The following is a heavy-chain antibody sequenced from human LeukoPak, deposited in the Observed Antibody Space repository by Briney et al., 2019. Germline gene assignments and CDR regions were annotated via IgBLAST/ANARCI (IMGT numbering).Heavy chain of an antibody. CDR2: ISYDGSNK. CDR1: AFTFSNYA. Sequence: GGSLRLSCAASAFTFSNYAMNWVRQAPGKGLEWVAVISYDGSNKYYADSVKGQFTISRDNSKNTLYLQMNSLRAEDTAVYYCARGRGTMLGDAFDIWGQGTMVTVSS. V-gene: IGHV3-30*04. J-gene: IGHJ3*02. D-gene: IGHD3-10*02. CDR3: ARGRGTMLGDAFDI.